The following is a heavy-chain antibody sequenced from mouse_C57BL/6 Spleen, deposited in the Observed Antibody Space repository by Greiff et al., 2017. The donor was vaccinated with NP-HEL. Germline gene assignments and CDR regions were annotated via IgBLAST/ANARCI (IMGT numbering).Heavy chain of an antibody. CDR1: GYTFTSYW. CDR2: IHPNSGST. D-gene: IGHD1-1*01. J-gene: IGHJ4*01. Sequence: VQLQQPGAELVKPGASVKLSCKASGYTFTSYWMHWVKQRPGQGLEWIGMIHPNSGSTNYNEKFKSKATLTVDKSSSTAYMQLSSLTSEDSAVYYCARSGDYYGPYYAMDYWGQGTSVTVSS. V-gene: IGHV1-64*01. CDR3: ARSGDYYGPYYAMDY.